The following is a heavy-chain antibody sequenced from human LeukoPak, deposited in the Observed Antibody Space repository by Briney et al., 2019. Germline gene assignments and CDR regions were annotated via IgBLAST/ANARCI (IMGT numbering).Heavy chain of an antibody. D-gene: IGHD2-2*01. CDR3: VKDRPCETCMPMDA. CDR2: LGRSGEYK. J-gene: IGHJ6*02. CDR1: GFRFTDYS. Sequence: GGSLRLSCAASGFRFTDYSMSWVRQAPGKGLEWVAGLGRSGEYKYYADSVKGRFTISRDNSKDTVSLQMNSLRAEDSGIYFCVKDRPCETCMPMDAWGQGTTVTVSS. V-gene: IGHV3-23*01.